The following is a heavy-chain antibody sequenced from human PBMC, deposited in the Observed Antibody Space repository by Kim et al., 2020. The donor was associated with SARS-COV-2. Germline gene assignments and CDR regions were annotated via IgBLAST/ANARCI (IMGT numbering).Heavy chain of an antibody. J-gene: IGHJ6*02. D-gene: IGHD5-18*01. CDR1: GFTFSSYW. V-gene: IGHV3-74*01. CDR2: INSDGSST. Sequence: GGSLRLSCAASGFTFSSYWMHWVRQAPGKGLVWVSRINSDGSSTSYADSVKGRFTISRDNAKNTLYLQMNSLTAEDTAVYYCARDRVLTLKLQLWLLEGMDVWGQGTTVTVSS. CDR3: ARDRVLTLKLQLWLLEGMDV.